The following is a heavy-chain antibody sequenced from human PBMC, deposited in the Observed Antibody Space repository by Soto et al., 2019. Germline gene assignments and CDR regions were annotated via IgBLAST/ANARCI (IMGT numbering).Heavy chain of an antibody. V-gene: IGHV4-31*03. J-gene: IGHJ3*02. CDR3: ARAPRGYSGYGAVFDI. Sequence: SETLSLTCTVSGGSISSGGYYWSWIRQHPGKGLEWIGYIYYSGSTYYNPSLKSRVTISVDTSKNQFSLKLSSVTAADTAVYYCARAPRGYSGYGAVFDIWGQGTMVTVSS. CDR2: IYYSGST. CDR1: GGSISSGGYY. D-gene: IGHD5-12*01.